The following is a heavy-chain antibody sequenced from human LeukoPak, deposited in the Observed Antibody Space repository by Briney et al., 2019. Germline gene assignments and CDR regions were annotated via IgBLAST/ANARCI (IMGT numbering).Heavy chain of an antibody. CDR2: INPSGGST. J-gene: IGHJ4*02. Sequence: ASVKVSCKASGYTFTSCYMHWVRQAPGQGLEWMGIINPSGGSTSYAQKFQGRVTMTRDTSTSTVYMELSSLRPEDTAVYYCARDTLYSSSWRNPFDYWGQGTLVTVSS. D-gene: IGHD6-13*01. CDR3: ARDTLYSSSWRNPFDY. CDR1: GYTFTSCY. V-gene: IGHV1-46*01.